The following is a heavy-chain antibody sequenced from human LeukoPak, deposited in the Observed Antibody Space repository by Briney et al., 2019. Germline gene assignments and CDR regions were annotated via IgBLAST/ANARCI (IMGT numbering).Heavy chain of an antibody. CDR1: GYSFTTYW. CDR2: IYPGDSDT. D-gene: IGHD3-22*01. CDR3: VAIYYYDTSELYFDY. V-gene: IGHV5-51*01. J-gene: IGHJ4*02. Sequence: GESLKISCKGSGYSFTTYWIGWVRQMPGKGLEWMGIIYPGDSDTRYSPSFQGQVTISADKSISSAYLQWGSLKASDTAMYYCVAIYYYDTSELYFDYWGQGTLVTVSS.